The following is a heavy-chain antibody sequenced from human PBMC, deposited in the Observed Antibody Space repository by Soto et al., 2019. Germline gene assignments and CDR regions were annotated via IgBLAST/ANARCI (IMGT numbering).Heavy chain of an antibody. Sequence: QVQRVQSGAEVKKPGSSVKVSCKASGGTFSSYAISWVRQAPGQGLEWMGGIIPIFGTANYAQKFQGRVTITADESTSTAYMELSSLRSEDTAVYYCARTYSSSWDHYYYYGMDVWGQGTTVTVSS. CDR1: GGTFSSYA. V-gene: IGHV1-69*01. J-gene: IGHJ6*02. D-gene: IGHD6-13*01. CDR3: ARTYSSSWDHYYYYGMDV. CDR2: IIPIFGTA.